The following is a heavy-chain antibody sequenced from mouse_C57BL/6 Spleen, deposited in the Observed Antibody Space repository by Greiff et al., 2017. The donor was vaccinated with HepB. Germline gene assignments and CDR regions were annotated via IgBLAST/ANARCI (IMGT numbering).Heavy chain of an antibody. CDR2: SRNKANDYTT. CDR1: GFTFSDFY. Sequence: EVMLVESGGGLVQSGRSLRLSCATSGFTFSDFYMEWVRQAPGKGLEWIAASRNKANDYTTEYSASVKGRFIVSRDTSQSILYLQMNALRAEDTAIYYCARGIYYDYDDWYFDVWGTGTTVTVSS. CDR3: ARGIYYDYDDWYFDV. D-gene: IGHD2-4*01. V-gene: IGHV7-1*01. J-gene: IGHJ1*03.